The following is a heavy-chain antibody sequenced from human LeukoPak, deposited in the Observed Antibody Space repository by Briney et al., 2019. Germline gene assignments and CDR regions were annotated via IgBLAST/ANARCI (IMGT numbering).Heavy chain of an antibody. V-gene: IGHV4-31*03. J-gene: IGHJ4*02. CDR3: ASVYYDPAHYFDY. CDR2: IYYSGST. D-gene: IGHD3-3*01. CDR1: GGSISSGGYY. Sequence: SETLSLTCTVSGGSISSGGYYWSWIRQHPGKGLEWIGYIYYSGSTYYNPSLKSRVTISVDTSKNQFSLKLSSVTAADTAVCYCASVYYDPAHYFDYWGQGTLVTVSS.